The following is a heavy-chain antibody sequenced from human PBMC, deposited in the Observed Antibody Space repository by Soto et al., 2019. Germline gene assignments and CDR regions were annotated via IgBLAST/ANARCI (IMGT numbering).Heavy chain of an antibody. D-gene: IGHD6-6*01. J-gene: IGHJ4*02. CDR1: GGSISNYF. V-gene: IGHV4-4*07. Sequence: SETLSLTCTVSGGSISNYFWSWIRQPAGKGLEWIGRFFTSGGTKYNPSLKSRVTMSVDMSKNQLSLSLVSVTAADTAVYYCARRDSVSSGRGFDYWGQGILVTVSS. CDR2: FFTSGGT. CDR3: ARRDSVSSGRGFDY.